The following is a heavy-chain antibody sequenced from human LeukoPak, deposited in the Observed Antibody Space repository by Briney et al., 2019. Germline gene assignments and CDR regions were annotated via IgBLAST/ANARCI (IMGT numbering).Heavy chain of an antibody. D-gene: IGHD3-22*01. Sequence: ASVKVSCKASGYTFNSYDISWVRQAPGQGLEWMAWISTYNGNTNYALKVQGRATMTTDTSTSTAYMELRSLRPDDTAVYYCARILYYDSSGPPDYWGQGTLVTVSS. CDR1: GYTFNSYD. CDR2: ISTYNGNT. V-gene: IGHV1-18*01. J-gene: IGHJ4*02. CDR3: ARILYYDSSGPPDY.